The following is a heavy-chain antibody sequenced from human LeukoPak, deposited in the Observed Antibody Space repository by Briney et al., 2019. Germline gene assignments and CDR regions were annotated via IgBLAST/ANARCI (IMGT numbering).Heavy chain of an antibody. D-gene: IGHD3-3*01. CDR1: GCTFSSYS. Sequence: GGSLRLSCAASGCTFSSYSMNWVRQAPGKGLEWVSSISSSSSYIYYADSVKGRFTISRDNAKNSLYLQMNSLRAEDTAVYYCARTYYDFWSGHSYYFDYWGQGTLVTVSS. J-gene: IGHJ4*02. CDR2: ISSSSSYI. CDR3: ARTYYDFWSGHSYYFDY. V-gene: IGHV3-21*01.